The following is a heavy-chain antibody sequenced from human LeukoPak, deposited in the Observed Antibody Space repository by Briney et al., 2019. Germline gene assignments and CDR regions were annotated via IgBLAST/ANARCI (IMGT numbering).Heavy chain of an antibody. D-gene: IGHD2-2*02. CDR1: LFTFTSYI. CDR2: ISSSSSYI. J-gene: IGHJ3*01. V-gene: IGHV3-21*01. Sequence: GGSLRLSRAPSLFTFTSYIMNWVRQAPGKGLEWVSSISSSSSYIYYADSVKGRFTISRDNANNSLYLPMNRLTAEDTAVYYCAIQGLYWSSTSCYIEDAFDVWGQATMVTVSS. CDR3: AIQGLYWSSTSCYIEDAFDV.